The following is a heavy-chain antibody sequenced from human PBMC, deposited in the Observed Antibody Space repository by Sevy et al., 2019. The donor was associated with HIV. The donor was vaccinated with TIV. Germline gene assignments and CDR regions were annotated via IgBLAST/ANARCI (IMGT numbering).Heavy chain of an antibody. V-gene: IGHV3-7*01. CDR1: GCNFNKYG. Sequence: GGSLRLSCAASGCNFNKYGMRWVRRAPGKGRVYVARIKGDGSEKYYMESVKGRFTISRDNAENSVYLQMNSLRAEDTAVYHCVRAGAFGTYDSWGQGTLVTVSS. CDR2: IKGDGSEK. CDR3: VRAGAFGTYDS. D-gene: IGHD3-10*01. J-gene: IGHJ4*02.